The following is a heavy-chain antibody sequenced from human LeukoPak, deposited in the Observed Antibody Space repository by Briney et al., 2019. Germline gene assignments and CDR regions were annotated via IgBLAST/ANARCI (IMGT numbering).Heavy chain of an antibody. Sequence: SETLSLTCTVSGGSISTYYWSWIRQPPGKGLEWIGYIYNSGSTNYNHSLKSRVTISVDTSKDQFSLKLRSVTAADTAVYYCARENSNSWYLDYWGQGTLVTVSS. CDR2: IYNSGST. CDR1: GGSISTYY. J-gene: IGHJ4*02. V-gene: IGHV4-59*01. CDR3: ARENSNSWYLDY. D-gene: IGHD6-13*01.